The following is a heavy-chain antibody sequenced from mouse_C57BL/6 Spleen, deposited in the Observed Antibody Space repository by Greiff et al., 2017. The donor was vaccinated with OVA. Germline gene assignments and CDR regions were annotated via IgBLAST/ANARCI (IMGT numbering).Heavy chain of an antibody. J-gene: IGHJ3*01. D-gene: IGHD2-1*01. CDR1: GYTFTSYW. CDR2: IYPGSGST. V-gene: IGHV1-55*01. CDR3: SKGNSDYGNSGGFAY. Sequence: QVQLQQPGAELVKPGASVKMSCKASGYTFTSYWITWVKQRPGQGLEWIGDIYPGSGSTNYNEKFKSKATLTVDTSSSTAYMQLSSLTSEDSAVYDCSKGNSDYGNSGGFAYWGQGTLVTVSA.